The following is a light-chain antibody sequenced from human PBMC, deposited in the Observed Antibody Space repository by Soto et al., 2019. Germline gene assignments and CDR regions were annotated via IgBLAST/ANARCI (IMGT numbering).Light chain of an antibody. J-gene: IGKJ1*01. V-gene: IGKV1-5*03. CDR2: KAS. CDR3: QQYASYSPT. CDR1: QSVSNW. Sequence: DIQMTQSPSTLSASVGERFTITCRASQSVSNWLAWYQQKPGKAPKLLXYKASTLKSGVPSRYSGSGSGTEFTLTISSLQPDDFATYYCQQYASYSPTFGQGTKVDIK.